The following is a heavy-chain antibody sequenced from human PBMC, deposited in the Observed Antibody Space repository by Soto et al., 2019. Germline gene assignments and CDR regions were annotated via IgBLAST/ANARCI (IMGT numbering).Heavy chain of an antibody. CDR2: IYYSGTT. D-gene: IGHD1-26*01. V-gene: IGHV4-28*01. J-gene: IGHJ4*02. CDR1: GYSISSNNW. Sequence: PSETLSLTCAVSGYSISSNNWWGWIRQPPGKGLEWIGYIYYSGTTYYNPSLKSRVTMSVDTSKNQFSLKLTSVTAVDTAVYYCARREIQGPIDYWGQGTLVTVLL. CDR3: ARREIQGPIDY.